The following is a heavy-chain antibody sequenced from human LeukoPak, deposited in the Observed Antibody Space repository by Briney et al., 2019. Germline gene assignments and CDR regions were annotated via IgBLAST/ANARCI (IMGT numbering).Heavy chain of an antibody. Sequence: SETLSLTCTVSGGSISSSGYYWGWIRQPPGKGLEWIGTNSYGGSTYYSPSLKSRVTISVDTSKNHFSLKLRSVTAADTAVYYCARTIVVVVAATIDYWGQGTLVTVSS. D-gene: IGHD2-15*01. CDR1: GGSISSSGYY. V-gene: IGHV4-39*02. CDR2: NSYGGST. J-gene: IGHJ4*02. CDR3: ARTIVVVVAATIDY.